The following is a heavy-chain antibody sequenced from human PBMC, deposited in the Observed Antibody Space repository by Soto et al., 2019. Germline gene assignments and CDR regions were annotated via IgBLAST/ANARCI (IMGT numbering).Heavy chain of an antibody. D-gene: IGHD3-16*01. J-gene: IGHJ4*02. Sequence: EVQLVESGGGLVKPGGSLRLSCAASGFTFSNAWMSWVRQSPGKGLEWVGRIKSKTDGGTTDYAAPVKGRFTISRDDSKNTLYLQMNSLKTEDTAVYYCTTVYDYVWESRDYWGQGTLVTVSS. V-gene: IGHV3-15*01. CDR3: TTVYDYVWESRDY. CDR2: IKSKTDGGTT. CDR1: GFTFSNAW.